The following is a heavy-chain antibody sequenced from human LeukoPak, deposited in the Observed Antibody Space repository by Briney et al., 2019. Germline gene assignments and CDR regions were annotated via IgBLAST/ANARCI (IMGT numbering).Heavy chain of an antibody. D-gene: IGHD1-26*01. CDR3: ARGWSGSAQDFDY. V-gene: IGHV1-2*02. CDR2: INPNSGGT. CDR1: GYTFTSYG. J-gene: IGHJ4*02. Sequence: ASVKVSCKASGYTFTSYGISWVRQAPGQGLEWMGWINPNSGGTNYAQKFQGRVTMTRDTSISTAYMELSRLRSDDTAVYYCARGWSGSAQDFDYWGQGTLVTVSS.